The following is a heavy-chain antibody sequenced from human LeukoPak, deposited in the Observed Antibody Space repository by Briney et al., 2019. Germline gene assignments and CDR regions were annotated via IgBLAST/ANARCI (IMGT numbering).Heavy chain of an antibody. J-gene: IGHJ1*01. Sequence: PGGSLRLSCAASGFTFSSYGMHWVRQAPGKGLEWVAVISYDGSNKYYADSVKGRFTIPRDNSKNTLYLQINSLRAEDTAVYYCAKDGGFLEWTSEYFQHWGQGTLVTVSS. D-gene: IGHD3-3*01. CDR2: ISYDGSNK. CDR1: GFTFSSYG. V-gene: IGHV3-30*18. CDR3: AKDGGFLEWTSEYFQH.